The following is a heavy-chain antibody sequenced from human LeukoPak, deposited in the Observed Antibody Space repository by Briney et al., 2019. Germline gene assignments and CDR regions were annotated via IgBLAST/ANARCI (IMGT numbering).Heavy chain of an antibody. V-gene: IGHV5-51*01. D-gene: IGHD2-15*01. CDR3: ARRGYCSGGNCFSHAFDL. CDR1: GYSFTSYW. J-gene: IGHJ3*01. Sequence: GESLKISCKGSGYSFTSYWIAWVRQMPGKGLEWMGIFYPGDSDTRYSPSFQGQVTISADKSISTAYVQWSSLKASDTAMYYCARRGYCSGGNCFSHAFDLWGQGTMVTVSS. CDR2: FYPGDSDT.